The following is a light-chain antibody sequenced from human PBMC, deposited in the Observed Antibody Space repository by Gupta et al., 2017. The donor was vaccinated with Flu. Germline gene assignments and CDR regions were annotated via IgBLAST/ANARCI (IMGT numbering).Light chain of an antibody. CDR1: QRVGSM. CDR3: QQDNNWPLT. CDR2: GAS. V-gene: IGKV3-15*01. J-gene: IGKJ4*01. Sequence: EIVVTQSPATLSVSPGERATLSCRASQRVGSMLAWYQQKPGQAPRLLIYGASTRATGIPARISGSGSGTEFTLTISSLQSEDFGVYYCQQDNNWPLTFGGGTKVEIK.